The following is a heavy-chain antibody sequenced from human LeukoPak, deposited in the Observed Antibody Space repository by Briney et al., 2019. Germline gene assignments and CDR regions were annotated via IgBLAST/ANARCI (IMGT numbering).Heavy chain of an antibody. CDR1: GDSFSSNSVA. D-gene: IGHD6-19*01. CDR3: ARSVAGTFYFDY. CDR2: TYYRSKWSN. J-gene: IGHJ4*02. V-gene: IGHV6-1*01. Sequence: SQTLSLTCAISGDSFSSNSVAWNWIRQSPSRGLEWLGRTYYRSKWSNDYTVSVKSRMTINPDTSKNQFSLRLSSVTPEDTAVYYCARSVAGTFYFDYWGQGTLVTVSS.